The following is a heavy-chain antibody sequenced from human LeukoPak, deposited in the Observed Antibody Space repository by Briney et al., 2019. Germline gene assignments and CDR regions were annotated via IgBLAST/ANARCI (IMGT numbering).Heavy chain of an antibody. CDR3: AKDAVGNYYERWFDP. CDR1: GFTFNSYG. D-gene: IGHD3-16*01. J-gene: IGHJ5*02. Sequence: GGSLRLSCAASGFTFNSYGMHWVRQAPGKGLEWVAFIRYDGSNKYYADSVKGRFTISRDNSKNTLYLQMNSLRDEDTAVYYCAKDAVGNYYERWFDPWGQGTPVTVSS. V-gene: IGHV3-30*02. CDR2: IRYDGSNK.